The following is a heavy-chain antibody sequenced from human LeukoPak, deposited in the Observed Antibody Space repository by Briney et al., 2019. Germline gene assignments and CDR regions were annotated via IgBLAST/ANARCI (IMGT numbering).Heavy chain of an antibody. J-gene: IGHJ4*01. Sequence: GGSLRLSCAASGFTFNVFHMNWVHQAPGKGLELISSITSSGTYITYADSIQGRLTISIDNAKNSLYLQMNSLRVDDTALYYCARASGGWDLDYWGHGTLVTVSS. CDR2: ITSSGTYI. V-gene: IGHV3-21*01. D-gene: IGHD1-26*01. CDR1: GFTFNVFH. CDR3: ARASGGWDLDY.